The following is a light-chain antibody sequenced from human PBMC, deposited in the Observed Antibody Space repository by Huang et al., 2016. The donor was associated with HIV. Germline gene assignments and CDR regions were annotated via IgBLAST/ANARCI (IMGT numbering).Light chain of an antibody. CDR2: DGS. CDR3: QQYNNWPRT. V-gene: IGKV3-15*01. CDR1: QSVYTN. J-gene: IGKJ1*01. Sequence: EIVMTQSPATLSMSPVERVTLSCRASQSVYTNLVWYQQKPGQAPRLLMYDGSTRATGIPAMFSGSWIGTEFTLTISSLQSEDFAVYYCQQYNNWPRTFGQGTKVEMK.